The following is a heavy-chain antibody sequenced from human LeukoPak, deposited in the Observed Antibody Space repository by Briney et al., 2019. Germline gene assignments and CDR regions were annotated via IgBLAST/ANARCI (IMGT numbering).Heavy chain of an antibody. CDR3: AFADYPGGRYYYMDV. CDR1: GFTFSSYG. V-gene: IGHV3-23*01. Sequence: AGGSLRLSCAASGFTFSSYGMNWVRQAPGKGLEWVSAISGGGGGTYYADSVKGRLTISRDNSKNTVYLQMKSLRAEDTAVYYCAFADYPGGRYYYMDVWGKGTTVTISS. D-gene: IGHD3-16*01. J-gene: IGHJ6*03. CDR2: ISGGGGGT.